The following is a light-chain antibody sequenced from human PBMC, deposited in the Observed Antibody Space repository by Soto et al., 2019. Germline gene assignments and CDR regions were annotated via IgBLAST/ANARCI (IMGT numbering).Light chain of an antibody. CDR1: QSVSSTS. V-gene: IGKV3-20*01. J-gene: IGKJ2*01. CDR2: DSS. CDR3: QQYGGSPPKYT. Sequence: EIVLTQSPGTLSLSPVERVALSCRASQSVSSTSIAWYQQKPGQAPRLLIYDSSSRATDIPDRFSGSGSGTDFTLTISRLEPEDFAVYYCQQYGGSPPKYTFGQGTKLEI.